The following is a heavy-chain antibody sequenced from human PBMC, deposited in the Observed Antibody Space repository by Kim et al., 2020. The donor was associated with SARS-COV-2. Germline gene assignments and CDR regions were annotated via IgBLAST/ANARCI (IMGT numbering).Heavy chain of an antibody. CDR3: ARQAPLYSYGYSYGMDV. D-gene: IGHD5-18*01. J-gene: IGHJ6*02. CDR2: IYYSGST. Sequence: SETLSLTCTVSGGSISSSSYYWGWIRQPPGKGLEWIGSIYYSGSTYYNPSLKSRVTISVDTSKNQFSLKLSSVTSADTAVYYCARQAPLYSYGYSYGMDVWSQVTTVTVSS. V-gene: IGHV4-39*01. CDR1: GGSISSSSYY.